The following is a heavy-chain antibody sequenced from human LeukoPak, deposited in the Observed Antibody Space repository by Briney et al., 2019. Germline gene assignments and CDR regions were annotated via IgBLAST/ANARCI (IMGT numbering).Heavy chain of an antibody. CDR1: GGSINTNSYY. CDR3: ARHRAAGPSDAFDI. V-gene: IGHV4-39*01. J-gene: IGHJ3*02. CDR2: LHYSGST. Sequence: SDTLSLTCTVSGGSINTNSYYWGWTRQPPGKGLEGIGALHYSGSTYRNPSLKSRVTISVDTSKNRFSLKLSSLTVADTAVYYCARHRAAGPSDAFDIWGQGTMVTVS. D-gene: IGHD6-13*01.